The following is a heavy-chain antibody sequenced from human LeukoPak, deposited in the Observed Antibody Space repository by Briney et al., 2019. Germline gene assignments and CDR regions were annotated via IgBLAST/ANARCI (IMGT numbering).Heavy chain of an antibody. CDR3: ARTDSSGWYGDY. Sequence: ASVKVSCKASGYAFTAYDMHWGRQSPGQGLEWLGWINPNIGGTNYAQKFQGRVTMTRDTSISTAYMELSRLTSDDTAVYYCARTDSSGWYGDYWGQGTLVTVSS. CDR1: GYAFTAYD. D-gene: IGHD6-19*01. J-gene: IGHJ4*02. V-gene: IGHV1-2*02. CDR2: INPNIGGT.